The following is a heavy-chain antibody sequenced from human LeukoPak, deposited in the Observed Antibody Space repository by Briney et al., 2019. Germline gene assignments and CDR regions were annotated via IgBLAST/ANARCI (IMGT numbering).Heavy chain of an antibody. D-gene: IGHD2-15*01. Sequence: SETLSLTCTVSGGSISSYYWSWIRQPPGKGLEWIGYIYYSGSTNYNPSLKSRVTISVDTSKNQFSLKLSSVTAADTAVYYCARAPLVLGASIVGFYFDYWGQGTLVTVSS. CDR2: IYYSGST. CDR1: GGSISSYY. V-gene: IGHV4-59*12. J-gene: IGHJ4*02. CDR3: ARAPLVLGASIVGFYFDY.